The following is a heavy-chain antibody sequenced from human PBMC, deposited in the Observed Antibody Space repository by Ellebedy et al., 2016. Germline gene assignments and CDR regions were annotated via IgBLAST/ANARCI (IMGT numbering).Heavy chain of an antibody. J-gene: IGHJ6*03. V-gene: IGHV4-59*12. CDR2: IYYSGST. D-gene: IGHD6-19*01. CDR3: ARGGPGGWYYYMDV. CDR1: GGSISSYY. Sequence: GSLRLSXTVSGGSISSYYWSWIRQPPGKGLEWIGYIYYSGSTYYNPSLKSRVTISVDTSKNQFSLKLSSVTAADTAVYYCARGGPGGWYYYMDVWGKGTTVTVSS.